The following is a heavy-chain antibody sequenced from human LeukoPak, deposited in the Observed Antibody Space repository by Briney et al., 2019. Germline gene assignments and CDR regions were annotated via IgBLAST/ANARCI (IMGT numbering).Heavy chain of an antibody. Sequence: SETLSLTCTVSGGSISSSSYYGGWIRQPRGKGLEWNRSIYYSGSTYYNPSLKSRVTISVDTSKNEFFLKLGSVTAADTAVYYCARTSIAEAGPYYFDYWGQGTLVTVSS. CDR3: ARTSIAEAGPYYFDY. V-gene: IGHV4-39*01. J-gene: IGHJ4*02. D-gene: IGHD6-19*01. CDR2: IYYSGST. CDR1: GGSISSSSYY.